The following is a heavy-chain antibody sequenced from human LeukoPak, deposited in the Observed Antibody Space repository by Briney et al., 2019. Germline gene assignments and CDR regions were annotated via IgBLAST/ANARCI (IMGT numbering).Heavy chain of an antibody. CDR1: RRSISSSSYY. J-gene: IGHJ4*02. Sequence: SETLSLTCTVSRRSISSSSYYWAWIRRPPGKGLEWIGSIYYSGSTYYNPSLKRRVTISVDTSKNQFSLKLSSVTAADTAVYYCARLEMATITYWGQGTLVTVSS. CDR3: ARLEMATITY. V-gene: IGHV4-39*01. CDR2: IYYSGST. D-gene: IGHD5-24*01.